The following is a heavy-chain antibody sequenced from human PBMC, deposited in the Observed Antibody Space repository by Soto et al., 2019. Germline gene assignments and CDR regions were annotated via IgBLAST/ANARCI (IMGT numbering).Heavy chain of an antibody. J-gene: IGHJ4*02. CDR2: ISKDSGRAT. Sequence: GGSLRLSCAASGFIFRDWFMSWIRQAPGKGLEWISYISKDSGRATRYADSVKGRFTISRDNAKNSLFLQMNNLTVEDTAVYYCAKDGGYDYGGDYYFDYWGQGTLVTVSS. CDR3: AKDGGYDYGGDYYFDY. D-gene: IGHD5-12*01. CDR1: GFIFRDWF. V-gene: IGHV3-11*01.